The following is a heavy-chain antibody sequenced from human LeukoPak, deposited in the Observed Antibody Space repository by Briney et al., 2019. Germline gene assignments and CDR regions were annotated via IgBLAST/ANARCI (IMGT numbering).Heavy chain of an antibody. J-gene: IGHJ6*03. CDR3: AKGAADYYYYYMDV. D-gene: IGHD6-13*01. Sequence: GGSLRLSCAASGFTFDDYAMHWVRQAPGKGLEWVSGISWNSGSIGYADPVKGRFTISRDNAKNSLYLQMNSLRAEDTALYYCAKGAADYYYYYMDVWGKGTTVTVSS. V-gene: IGHV3-9*01. CDR1: GFTFDDYA. CDR2: ISWNSGSI.